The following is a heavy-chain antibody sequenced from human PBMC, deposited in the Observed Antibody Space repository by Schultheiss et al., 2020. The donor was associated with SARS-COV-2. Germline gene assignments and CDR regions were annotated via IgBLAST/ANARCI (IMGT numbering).Heavy chain of an antibody. CDR2: ISYDGSNK. Sequence: GGSLRLSCAASGFTFSSYGMHWVRQAPGKGLEWVAVISYDGSNKYYADSVKGRFTISRDNSKNTLYLQMNSLRAEDTAVYYCAKVVDTAMVTPFDYWGQGTLVTVSS. J-gene: IGHJ4*02. D-gene: IGHD5-18*01. V-gene: IGHV3-30*18. CDR1: GFTFSSYG. CDR3: AKVVDTAMVTPFDY.